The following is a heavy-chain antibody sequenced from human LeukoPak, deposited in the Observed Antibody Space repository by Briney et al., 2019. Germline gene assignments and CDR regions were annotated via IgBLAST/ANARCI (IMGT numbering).Heavy chain of an antibody. CDR1: GASFSSYY. Sequence: SETLSLTCTVSGASFSSYYWSWIRQSPGKGLEWIGYIYYGGSTNYNPSLKSRVTISLDTSKKQFSLKLTSVTAADTALYYCAGTGLYFDYWGQGSLVSVSS. CDR3: AGTGLYFDY. CDR2: IYYGGST. V-gene: IGHV4-59*01. D-gene: IGHD7-27*01. J-gene: IGHJ4*02.